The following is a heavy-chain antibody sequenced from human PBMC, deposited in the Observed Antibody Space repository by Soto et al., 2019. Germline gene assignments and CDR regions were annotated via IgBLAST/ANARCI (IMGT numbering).Heavy chain of an antibody. J-gene: IGHJ5*02. CDR2: INHSGST. V-gene: IGHV4-34*01. D-gene: IGHD4-4*01. CDR3: ARTLGPQVIGYVDSDYRWNIDP. Sequence: TSETLSLTCAVYGGSFSGYYWNWIRQPPGKGLEWIGEINHSGSTNYTPSLKSRVTISVDTAKNQFSLKLSSVTAADTGVYFCARTLGPQVIGYVDSDYRWNIDPWRHGTLVTVSS. CDR1: GGSFSGYY.